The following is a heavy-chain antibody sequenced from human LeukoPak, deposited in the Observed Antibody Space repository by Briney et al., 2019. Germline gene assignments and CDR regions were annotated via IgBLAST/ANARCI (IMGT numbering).Heavy chain of an antibody. V-gene: IGHV3-23*01. CDR1: GFTFSSYA. Sequence: GGSLRLSCAASGFTFSSYAMSWVRQAPGKGLEWVSAISGSGGSTYYADSVKGRFTISRDNSKNTLYLQMNSLRAEDTAVYYCAKDLGRGYYDSTRSVPDAFDIWGQGTMVTVSS. CDR2: ISGSGGST. D-gene: IGHD3-22*01. CDR3: AKDLGRGYYDSTRSVPDAFDI. J-gene: IGHJ3*02.